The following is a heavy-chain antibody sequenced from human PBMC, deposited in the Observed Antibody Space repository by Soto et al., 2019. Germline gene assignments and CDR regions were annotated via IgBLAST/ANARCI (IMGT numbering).Heavy chain of an antibody. J-gene: IGHJ5*02. CDR3: AKGEQQLAAWFDP. D-gene: IGHD6-13*01. CDR2: ISYDGSNK. CDR1: GFTFSSYG. Sequence: VGSLRLSCAASGFTFSSYGMHWVRQAPGKGLEWVAVISYDGSNKYYADSVKGRFTISRDNSKNTLYLQMNSLRAEDTAVYYCAKGEQQLAAWFDPWGQGTLVTVSS. V-gene: IGHV3-30*18.